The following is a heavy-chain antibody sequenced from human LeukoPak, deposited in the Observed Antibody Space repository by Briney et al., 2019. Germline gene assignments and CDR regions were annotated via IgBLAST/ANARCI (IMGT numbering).Heavy chain of an antibody. D-gene: IGHD3-22*01. J-gene: IGHJ3*02. CDR1: GYTFTSYA. CDR3: ARVIGSGYYSDNPDAFDI. Sequence: ASVTVSCKASGYTFTSYAMHWVRQAPGQRLEWMGWINAGNGNTKYSQEFQGRVTITRDTSASTAYMELSSLRSEDMAVYYCARVIGSGYYSDNPDAFDIWGQGTMVTVSS. CDR2: INAGNGNT. V-gene: IGHV1-3*03.